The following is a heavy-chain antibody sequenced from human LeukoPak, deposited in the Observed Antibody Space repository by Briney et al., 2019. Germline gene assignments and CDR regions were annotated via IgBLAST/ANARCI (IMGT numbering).Heavy chain of an antibody. CDR1: GFIFSTYG. Sequence: GGSLRLSCVGSGFIFSTYGMNWVRQAPGKGLEGISYISSASRAIHYADSVKGRFTISRDNAENSLFLRMNSLRAEDTAVYYCARPDKNSGNDLLCAFDIWGQGTMVTVSS. D-gene: IGHD1-26*01. CDR3: ARPDKNSGNDLLCAFDI. J-gene: IGHJ3*02. CDR2: ISSASRAI. V-gene: IGHV3-48*01.